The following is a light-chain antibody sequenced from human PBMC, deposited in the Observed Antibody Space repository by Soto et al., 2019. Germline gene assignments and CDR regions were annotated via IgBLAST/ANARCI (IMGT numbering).Light chain of an antibody. J-gene: IGLJ3*02. CDR1: SGDIGAYSF. Sequence: QTVVTQPASVSGSPGQSITISCTGTSGDIGAYSFVSWYQQHPGKAPKVVISDVNNRPSGVSNRFSGSKSANTASLVISGLQSEDEADYYCSSYTTSRTWVFGGGTKLTVL. CDR2: DVN. CDR3: SSYTTSRTWV. V-gene: IGLV2-14*03.